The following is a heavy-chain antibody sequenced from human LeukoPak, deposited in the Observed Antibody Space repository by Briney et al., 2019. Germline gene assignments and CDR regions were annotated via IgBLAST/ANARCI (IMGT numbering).Heavy chain of an antibody. J-gene: IGHJ4*02. D-gene: IGHD3-22*01. CDR2: ISSSSSYI. CDR3: ARDLGDSSGYTDY. CDR1: GFTFSSYS. V-gene: IGHV3-21*01. Sequence: PGGSLRLSCAASGFTFSSYSMNWVPQAPGKGLEWVSSISSSSSYIYYADSVKGRFTISRDNAKNSLYLQMNSLRAEDTAVYYCARDLGDSSGYTDYWGQGTLVTVSS.